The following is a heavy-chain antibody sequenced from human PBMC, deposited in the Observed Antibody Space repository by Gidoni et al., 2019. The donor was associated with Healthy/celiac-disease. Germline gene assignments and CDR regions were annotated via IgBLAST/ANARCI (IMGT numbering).Heavy chain of an antibody. D-gene: IGHD3-16*01. CDR3: ARDKRLGSGPFGYYYMDV. CDR1: GGSFSGYY. Sequence: QVQLQQWGAGLLKPSETLSLTCAVYGGSFSGYYWSWIRPPHGKGLEWIGEINHSGSTNYNPSLKSRVTISVDTSKNQFSLKLSSVTAADTAVYYCARDKRLGSGPFGYYYMDVWGKGTTVTVSS. V-gene: IGHV4-34*01. J-gene: IGHJ6*03. CDR2: INHSGST.